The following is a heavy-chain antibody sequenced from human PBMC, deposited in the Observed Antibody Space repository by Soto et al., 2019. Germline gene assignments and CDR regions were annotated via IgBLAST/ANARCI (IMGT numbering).Heavy chain of an antibody. J-gene: IGHJ5*02. CDR2: INPNSGGT. CDR1: GYTFTGYY. V-gene: IGHV1-2*02. D-gene: IGHD6-13*01. Sequence: ASVKVSCKASGYTFTGYYMHWVRQAPGQGLEWMGWINPNSGGTNYAQKFQGRVTMTRDTSIGTAYMELSRLRSDDTAVYYCAIRIAAAEGLDPWGQGTLVTVSS. CDR3: AIRIAAAEGLDP.